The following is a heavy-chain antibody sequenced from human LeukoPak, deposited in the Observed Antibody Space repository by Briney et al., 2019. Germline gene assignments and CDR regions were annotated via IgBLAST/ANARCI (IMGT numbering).Heavy chain of an antibody. J-gene: IGHJ4*02. CDR2: ISSSSSYI. CDR3: ARGGITLIVV. D-gene: IGHD3-22*01. Sequence: PGGSLRLSCAASGFTFSSYSMSWVRQAPGKGLEWVSSISSSSSYIYYADSVKGRFTISRDNAKNSLYLQMNSLRADDTAVYYCARGGITLIVVWGQGTLVTVSS. CDR1: GFTFSSYS. V-gene: IGHV3-21*01.